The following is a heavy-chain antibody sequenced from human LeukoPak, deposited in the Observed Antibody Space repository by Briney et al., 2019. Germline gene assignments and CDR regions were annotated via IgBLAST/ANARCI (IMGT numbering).Heavy chain of an antibody. CDR3: AREEDDILTGYLYYYYYGMDV. CDR1: GFTFSSYW. Sequence: GGSLRLSCAASGFTFSSYWMHWVRQAPGKGLVWVSRINSDGSSTTYADSVKGRFTISRGNAKNTLYLQMNSLRAEDTAVYYCAREEDDILTGYLYYYYYGMDVWGQGTTVTVSS. J-gene: IGHJ6*02. V-gene: IGHV3-74*01. CDR2: INSDGSST. D-gene: IGHD3-9*01.